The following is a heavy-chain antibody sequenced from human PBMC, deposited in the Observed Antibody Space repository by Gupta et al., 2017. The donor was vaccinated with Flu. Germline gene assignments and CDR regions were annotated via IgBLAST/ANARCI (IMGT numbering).Heavy chain of an antibody. CDR3: ARDSSGWRRPDY. Sequence: QVQLVQSGAEVKKPGASVKVSCKASGYTCTGYYLHWVRQAPGQGLEWMGWLNPKSGGTNYAQRFQGRVTMTRDTSISKAYMELKRLRSDDTAVYYCARDSSGWRRPDYWGQGTLLTVSS. J-gene: IGHJ4*02. V-gene: IGHV1-2*02. CDR2: LNPKSGGT. CDR1: GYTCTGYY. D-gene: IGHD6-19*01.